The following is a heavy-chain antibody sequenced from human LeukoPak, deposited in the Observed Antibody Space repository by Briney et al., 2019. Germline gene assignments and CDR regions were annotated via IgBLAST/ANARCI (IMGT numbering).Heavy chain of an antibody. D-gene: IGHD3-3*01. CDR3: ARGGYDFWSGNWRFDT. CDR1: GEPISSYY. Sequence: SETLSLTCLVSGEPISSYYWSWIRQAPGRGPEYIGNVYYNGNTNYNPSLKSRVAISVDASKNQFSLKVVSVTTADTAVYYCARGGYDFWSGNWRFDTWGQGTLVTVSS. V-gene: IGHV4-59*01. J-gene: IGHJ4*02. CDR2: VYYNGNT.